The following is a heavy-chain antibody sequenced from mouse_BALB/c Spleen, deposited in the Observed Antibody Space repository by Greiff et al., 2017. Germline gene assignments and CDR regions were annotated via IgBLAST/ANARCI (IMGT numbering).Heavy chain of an antibody. V-gene: IGHV1S56*01. CDR1: GYTFTSYY. CDR2: IYPGNVNT. Sequence: VKLMESGPELVKPGASVRISCKASGYTFTSYYIHWVKQRPGQGLEWIGWIYPGNVNTKYNEKFKGKATLTADKSSSTAYMQLSSLTSEDSAVYFCARDYDYESAMDYWGQGTSVTVSS. CDR3: ARDYDYESAMDY. J-gene: IGHJ4*01. D-gene: IGHD2-4*01.